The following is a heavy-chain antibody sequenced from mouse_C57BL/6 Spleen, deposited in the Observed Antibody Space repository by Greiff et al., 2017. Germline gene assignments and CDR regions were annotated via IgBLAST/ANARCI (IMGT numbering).Heavy chain of an antibody. D-gene: IGHD4-1*01. CDR2: ISSGSSTI. J-gene: IGHJ3*01. V-gene: IGHV5-17*01. CDR1: GFTFSDYG. Sequence: EVKLQESGGGLVKPGGSLKLSCAASGFTFSDYGMHWVRQAPEKGLEWVAYISSGSSTIYYADTVKGRFTISRDNAKNTLFLQMTSLRSEDTAMYYCARPLDGGFAYWGQGTLVTVSA. CDR3: ARPLDGGFAY.